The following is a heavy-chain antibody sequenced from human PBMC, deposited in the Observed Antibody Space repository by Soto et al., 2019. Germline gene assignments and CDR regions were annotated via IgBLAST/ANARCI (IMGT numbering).Heavy chain of an antibody. CDR3: ARDGTRSAFDI. Sequence: EVQLVESGGGLVQPGGSLRLSCAASGFTFSSYDMHWVRQATGKGLEWVSAIGTAGDTYYPGSVKGRFTISRENAKNSLYLQMTSLRAEDTAVYYCARDGTRSAFDIWGQGTMVTVSS. D-gene: IGHD3-16*02. CDR2: IGTAGDT. J-gene: IGHJ3*02. V-gene: IGHV3-13*01. CDR1: GFTFSSYD.